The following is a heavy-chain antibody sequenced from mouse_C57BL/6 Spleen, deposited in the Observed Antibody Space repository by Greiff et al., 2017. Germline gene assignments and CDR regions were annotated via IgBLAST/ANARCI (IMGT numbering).Heavy chain of an antibody. V-gene: IGHV1-64*01. CDR1: GYTFTSYW. CDR3: ASTTGTGYFDY. Sequence: QVQLQQPGAELVKPGASVKLSCKASGYTFTSYWMHWVKQRPGQGLEWIGMIHPNSGSTNYNEKFKSKATLTVDKSSSTAYMQLSSLTSEDSAVYYCASTTGTGYFDYWGQGTTLTVSS. J-gene: IGHJ2*01. D-gene: IGHD4-1*01. CDR2: IHPNSGST.